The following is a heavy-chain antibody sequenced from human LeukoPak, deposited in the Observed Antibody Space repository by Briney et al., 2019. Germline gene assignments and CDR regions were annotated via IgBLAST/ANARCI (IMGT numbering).Heavy chain of an antibody. CDR1: KFLFSHFG. CDR3: AKDAQRGFDYSNSLEK. CDR2: IWSDGSNR. D-gene: IGHD4-11*01. Sequence: GSLRLSCAASKFLFSHFGMHWVRQAPGKGLEWVAVIWSDGSNRYYADSVKGRFTVSRDNSHNTVYLQMNDLRPEDTAVYYCAKDAQRGFDYSNSLEKWGQGTLVTVSS. J-gene: IGHJ4*02. V-gene: IGHV3-33*06.